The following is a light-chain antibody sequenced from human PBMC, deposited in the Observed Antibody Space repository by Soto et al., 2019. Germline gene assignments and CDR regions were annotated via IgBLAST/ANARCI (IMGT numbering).Light chain of an antibody. CDR1: HSVSSSY. CDR3: QQYGYSFWT. V-gene: IGKV3-20*01. CDR2: SAS. J-gene: IGKJ1*01. Sequence: ELVLTQSPGTLSLSPGERATLSCRVSHSVSSSYLAWYQQKPSQAPRLLIYSASSRATGIPDRFSGSGSGTDYTLTISRLEPEDFAVYYCQQYGYSFWTFGQGTKVEIK.